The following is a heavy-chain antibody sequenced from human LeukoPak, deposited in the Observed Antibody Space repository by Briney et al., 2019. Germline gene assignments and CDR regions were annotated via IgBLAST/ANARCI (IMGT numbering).Heavy chain of an antibody. CDR2: IFYRGGT. Sequence: PSETLSLTCTVSGGSMSRYYWSWIRQSPGKGLEWIGYIFYRGGTNYNPSLRGRVTLSVDMSKNQVSLKMTSVTAADTAVYYCARGPRNYYGSGSYRWFDPWGQGTLVTVSS. D-gene: IGHD3-10*01. V-gene: IGHV4-59*01. CDR3: ARGPRNYYGSGSYRWFDP. CDR1: GGSMSRYY. J-gene: IGHJ5*02.